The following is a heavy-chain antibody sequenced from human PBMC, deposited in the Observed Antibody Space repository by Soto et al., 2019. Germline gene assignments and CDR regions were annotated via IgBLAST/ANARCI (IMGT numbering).Heavy chain of an antibody. V-gene: IGHV4-30-2*01. CDR2: IYHSGST. D-gene: IGHD3-22*01. J-gene: IGHJ3*02. Sequence: SETLSLTCAVSGGSISSGGYSWSWIRQPPGKGLEWIGYIYHSGSTYYNPSLKSRVTISVDRSKNQFSLKLSSVTAADTAVYYCARGSDYYDSSGYYSRVPLNAFDIWGQGTMVTVSS. CDR1: GGSISSGGYS. CDR3: ARGSDYYDSSGYYSRVPLNAFDI.